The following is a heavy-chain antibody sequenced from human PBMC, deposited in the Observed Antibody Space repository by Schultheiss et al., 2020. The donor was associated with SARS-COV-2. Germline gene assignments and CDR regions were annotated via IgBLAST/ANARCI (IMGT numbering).Heavy chain of an antibody. D-gene: IGHD6-19*01. Sequence: GGSLRLSCAASGFTFSSYGMHWVRQAPGKGLEWVAVIWYDGSNKYYADSVKGRLTVSRDNSKNTLYLQMSSLRAEDTAVYYCAKDGWLSSGWGYYFDYWGQGALVTVSS. CDR1: GFTFSSYG. CDR2: IWYDGSNK. CDR3: AKDGWLSSGWGYYFDY. J-gene: IGHJ4*02. V-gene: IGHV3-30*02.